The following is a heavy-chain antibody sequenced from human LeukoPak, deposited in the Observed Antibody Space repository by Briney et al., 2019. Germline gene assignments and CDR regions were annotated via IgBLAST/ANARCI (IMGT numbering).Heavy chain of an antibody. V-gene: IGHV1-2*02. CDR1: GYTFTGYY. CDR2: INPNSGGT. J-gene: IGHJ5*02. CDR3: ARDFRAAMVSDWFDP. Sequence: GASVKVSCKASGYTFTGYYMHWVRQAPGPGLEWMGWINPNSGGTNYAQKFQGRVSMTRDTSISTAYMELSRLRSDDTAVYYCARDFRAAMVSDWFDPWGQGTLVTVSS. D-gene: IGHD5-18*01.